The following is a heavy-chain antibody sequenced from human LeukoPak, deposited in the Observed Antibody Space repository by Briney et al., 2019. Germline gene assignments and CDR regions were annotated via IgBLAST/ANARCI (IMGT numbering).Heavy chain of an antibody. D-gene: IGHD1-7*01. J-gene: IGHJ4*02. CDR2: ISPRGNT. CDR3: ARGGHSYGTFDS. Sequence: PSETLSLTCNVSGASMSDNYWSWIRQPAGRGLEWLGRISPRGNTYYSPSLNSRVTISLDTSANQFSLKLRSVTAADTAGYYCARGGHSYGTFDSWGRGALVTVSS. CDR1: GASMSDNY. V-gene: IGHV4-4*07.